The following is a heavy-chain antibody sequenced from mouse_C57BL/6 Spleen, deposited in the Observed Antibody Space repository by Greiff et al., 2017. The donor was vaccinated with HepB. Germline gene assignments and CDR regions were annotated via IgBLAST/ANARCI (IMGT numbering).Heavy chain of an antibody. J-gene: IGHJ4*01. D-gene: IGHD2-4*01. V-gene: IGHV1-50*01. CDR3: AREGLRRDYYAMDY. CDR2: IDPSDSYT. CDR1: GYTFTSYW. Sequence: VQLQQPGAELVKPGASVKLSCKASGYTFTSYWMQWVKQRPGQGLEWIGEIDPSDSYTNYNHKFKGKATLTVDTSSSTAYWQLSSLTSEDSAVYYCAREGLRRDYYAMDYWGQGTSVTVSS.